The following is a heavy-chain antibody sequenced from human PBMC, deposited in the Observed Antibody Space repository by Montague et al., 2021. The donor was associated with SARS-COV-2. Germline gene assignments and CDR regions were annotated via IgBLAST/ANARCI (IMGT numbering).Heavy chain of an antibody. D-gene: IGHD3-10*01. V-gene: IGHV3-30-3*01. CDR1: GSTFSSYA. Sequence: SLRLSCAASGSTFSSYAMHWVRQAPGKGLEWVAVISYDGSNKYYADSVKGRFTISRDNSKNTLYLQMNSLRAEDTAVYYCARLHFDDPYYYGSGNLQLFDYWGQGTLVTVSS. CDR2: ISYDGSNK. CDR3: ARLHFDDPYYYGSGNLQLFDY. J-gene: IGHJ4*02.